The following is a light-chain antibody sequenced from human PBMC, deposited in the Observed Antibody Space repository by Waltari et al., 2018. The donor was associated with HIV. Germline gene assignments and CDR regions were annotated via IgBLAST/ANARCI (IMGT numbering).Light chain of an antibody. CDR1: SGPVTSGHH. V-gene: IGLV7-46*01. CDR2: DTF. CDR3: LLSFAGARPVV. Sequence: QAVVTKEPSLTVSPGGTVTLTCASTSGPVTSGHHPYWFQQKSGQAPRTLIYDTFNKHSWTPARFSGSLLGGRAALTLSGAQPEDEAEYFCLLSFAGARPVVFGGGTNLTVL. J-gene: IGLJ2*01.